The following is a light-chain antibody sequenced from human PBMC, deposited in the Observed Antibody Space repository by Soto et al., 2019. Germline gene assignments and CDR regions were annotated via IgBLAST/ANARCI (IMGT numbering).Light chain of an antibody. CDR3: QQYGSSGT. Sequence: VITQSSAPPALSPRGRTHLPFRASQSVSSNLAWYQQRPGQAPRLLIYGASTRATGIPARFSGSGSGTDFTLTISRLEPEDFAVYYCQQYGSSGTFGQGTKVDIK. V-gene: IGKV3-20*01. CDR2: GAS. CDR1: QSVSSN. J-gene: IGKJ1*01.